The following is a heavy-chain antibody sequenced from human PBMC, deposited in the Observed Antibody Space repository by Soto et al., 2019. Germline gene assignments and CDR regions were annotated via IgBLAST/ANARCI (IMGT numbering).Heavy chain of an antibody. Sequence: ASVKVSCKVSGYTLTELSMHWVRQAPGKGLEWMGGFDPEDGETIYAQKFQGRVTMTEDTSTDTAYMELSSLRSEDTAVYYCATLMYSSGPRRFDPWGQGTLVTVYS. CDR3: ATLMYSSGPRRFDP. J-gene: IGHJ5*02. CDR1: GYTLTELS. D-gene: IGHD6-19*01. CDR2: FDPEDGET. V-gene: IGHV1-24*01.